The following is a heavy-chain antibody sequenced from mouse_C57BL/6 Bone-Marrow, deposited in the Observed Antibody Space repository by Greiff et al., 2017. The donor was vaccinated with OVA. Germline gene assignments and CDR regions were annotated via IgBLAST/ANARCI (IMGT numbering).Heavy chain of an antibody. Sequence: EVKLMESGPELVKPGASVKISCKASGYSFTGYYMNWVKQSPEKSLEWIGEINPSTGGTTYNQKFKAKATLTVDKSSSTAYMQLKSLTSEDSAVYYCAREGSSFDYWGQGTTRTVSS. D-gene: IGHD1-1*01. CDR1: GYSFTGYY. J-gene: IGHJ2*01. CDR3: AREGSSFDY. CDR2: INPSTGGT. V-gene: IGHV1-42*01.